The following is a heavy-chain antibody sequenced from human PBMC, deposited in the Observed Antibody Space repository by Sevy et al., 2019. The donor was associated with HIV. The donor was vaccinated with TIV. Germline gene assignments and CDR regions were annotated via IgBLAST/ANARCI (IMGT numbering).Heavy chain of an antibody. J-gene: IGHJ4*02. CDR1: GYTFTGYY. CDR2: INPNTGGT. V-gene: IGHV1-2*02. Sequence: ASVKVSCKASGYTFTGYYIHWVRQAPGQGLEWMGWINPNTGGTNYAQTFQGRVTMTRDTSTSSAYLELSGLGSDDTAVFYCARGPKGPNPIDYWGQGTLVTVSS. CDR3: ARGPKGPNPIDY.